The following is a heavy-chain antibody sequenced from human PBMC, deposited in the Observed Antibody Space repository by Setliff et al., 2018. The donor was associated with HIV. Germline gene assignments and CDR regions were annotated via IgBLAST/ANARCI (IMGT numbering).Heavy chain of an antibody. J-gene: IGHJ6*03. V-gene: IGHV4-61*01. D-gene: IGHD2-15*01. CDR3: ARVSITYWYSIPTFYYYYMDV. CDR2: SYYSGST. Sequence: SETLSLTCTVSGGSVSSGSYYWSWIRQPPGKGLEWIGYSYYSGSTKHNPSLKSRVTISLDTSKNQFSLKLRSVTAADTAMYYCARVSITYWYSIPTFYYYYMDVWGKGTKVTVSS. CDR1: GGSVSSGSYY.